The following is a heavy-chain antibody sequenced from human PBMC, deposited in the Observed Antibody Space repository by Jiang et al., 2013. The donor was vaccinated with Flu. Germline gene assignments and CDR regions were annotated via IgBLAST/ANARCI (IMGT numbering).Heavy chain of an antibody. D-gene: IGHD1-14*01. Sequence: GSGLVKPSETLSLSCSVSSGSISNSDNYYWGWVRQSPGKGLEWIGSIYYSGSTYYNPSLKSRVTISVDMSKNHFSLKLSSVTAADTAVYYCARHAHNHHYDYWGQGTLVTVSS. CDR3: ARHAHNHHYDY. V-gene: IGHV4-39*01. CDR1: SGSISNSDNYY. J-gene: IGHJ4*02. CDR2: IYYSGST.